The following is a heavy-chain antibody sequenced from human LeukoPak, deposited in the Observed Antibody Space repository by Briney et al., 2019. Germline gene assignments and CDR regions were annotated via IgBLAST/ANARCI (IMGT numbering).Heavy chain of an antibody. CDR1: GYSISSGYY. CDR2: IYHSGST. V-gene: IGHV4-38-2*01. D-gene: IGHD6-13*01. CDR3: ASLEARIAAATVHY. J-gene: IGHJ4*02. Sequence: ASETLSLTCAVSGYSISSGYYWAWIRQPPGKGLEWIGSIYHSGSTYYNPSLKSRVTISVDTSKNQYSQKLSSVTAAHTAVYYCASLEARIAAATVHYWGQGTLVTVSS.